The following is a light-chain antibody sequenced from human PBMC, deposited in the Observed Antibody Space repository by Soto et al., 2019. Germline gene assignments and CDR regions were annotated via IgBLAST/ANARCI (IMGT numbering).Light chain of an antibody. J-gene: IGKJ1*01. CDR1: QSINY. CDR3: QPYNNWPQT. CDR2: GAS. V-gene: IGKV3-20*01. Sequence: EMVLTQSPGTLSLSPGERATLSCRASQSINYLAWYQQKVGQAPRLLIYGASSRATGIPDRFSGSGSGTDFSLTISRLEPEDFAVYYCQPYNNWPQTFGQGTKVDIK.